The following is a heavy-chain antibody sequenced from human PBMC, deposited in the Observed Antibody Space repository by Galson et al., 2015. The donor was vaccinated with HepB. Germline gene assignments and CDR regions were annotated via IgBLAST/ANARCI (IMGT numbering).Heavy chain of an antibody. V-gene: IGHV5-51*01. CDR2: IYPGDSDT. D-gene: IGHD2-2*01. CDR3: ARALVAPGSYYYYMDV. J-gene: IGHJ6*03. CDR1: GYSFTSYW. Sequence: GAEVKKPGESLKISCKGSGYSFTSYWIGWVRQMPGKGLEWMGIIYPGDSDTRYSPSFQGQVTISADKSISTAYLQWSSLKASDTAMYYCARALVAPGSYYYYMDVWGKGTTVTVSS.